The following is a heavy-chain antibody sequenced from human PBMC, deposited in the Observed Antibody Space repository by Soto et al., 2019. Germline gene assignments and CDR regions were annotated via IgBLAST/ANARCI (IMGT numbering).Heavy chain of an antibody. Sequence: PSETLSLTCTVSGGSISGYYWSWIRQPPGKGLEWIAYIHYSGSTNYNPSLKSRVTISVDTSKNQFSLKLRSVTAADTAVYYCARARYDSSGYYYFDYWGQGTLVTVS. CDR3: ARARYDSSGYYYFDY. CDR1: GGSISGYY. J-gene: IGHJ4*02. D-gene: IGHD3-22*01. CDR2: IHYSGST. V-gene: IGHV4-59*01.